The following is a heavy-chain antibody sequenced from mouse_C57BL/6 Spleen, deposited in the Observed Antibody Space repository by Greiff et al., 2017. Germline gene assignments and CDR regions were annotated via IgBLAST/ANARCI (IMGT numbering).Heavy chain of an antibody. V-gene: IGHV1-7*01. D-gene: IGHD1-1*01. CDR3: ARYGSSPRWYFDV. CDR2: INPSSGYT. J-gene: IGHJ1*03. Sequence: QVQLQQSGAELAKPGASVKLSCKASGYTFTSYWMHWVKQRPGQGLEWIGYINPSSGYTTYNQKFKDKATLTADKSSSTAYMQLSSLTYEDSAVYYCARYGSSPRWYFDVWGTGTTVTVSS. CDR1: GYTFTSYW.